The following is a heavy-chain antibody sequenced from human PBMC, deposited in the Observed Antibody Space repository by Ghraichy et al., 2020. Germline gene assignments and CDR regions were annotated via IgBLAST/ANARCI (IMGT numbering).Heavy chain of an antibody. Sequence: GESLNISCAASGFTFSSYWMHWVRQAPGKGLVWVSRINSDGSSTSYADSVKGRFTISRDNAKNTLYLQMNSLRAEDTAVYYCASKLAVDGVGYWGQGTLVTVSS. J-gene: IGHJ4*02. CDR2: INSDGSST. D-gene: IGHD6-19*01. V-gene: IGHV3-74*01. CDR3: ASKLAVDGVGY. CDR1: GFTFSSYW.